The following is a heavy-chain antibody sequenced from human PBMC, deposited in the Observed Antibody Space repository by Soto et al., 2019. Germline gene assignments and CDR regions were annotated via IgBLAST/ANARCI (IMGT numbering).Heavy chain of an antibody. CDR1: GGSISSSSYY. Sequence: SETLSLTCPVSGGSISSSSYYWSWIRRPPGKGLEWIGSVYYSGSTYYNPSLKSRVTISVDTSKNQFSLKLSSVTAADTAVYYCARLFPHSGSYLDYWGQGTLVTVS. CDR3: ARLFPHSGSYLDY. CDR2: VYYSGST. D-gene: IGHD1-26*01. V-gene: IGHV4-39*01. J-gene: IGHJ4*02.